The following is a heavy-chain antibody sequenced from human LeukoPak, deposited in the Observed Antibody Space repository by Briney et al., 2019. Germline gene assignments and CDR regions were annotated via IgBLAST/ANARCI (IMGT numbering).Heavy chain of an antibody. CDR3: ARATVTRWFDP. CDR2: ISYDGSNE. CDR1: GFTFNSYG. J-gene: IGHJ5*02. Sequence: GSLRLSCAASGFTFNSYGMHWVRQAPGKGLEWVAVISYDGSNEYFADSVKGRFTISRDNSKNTLYLQMNSLRAEDTAVYYCARATVTRWFDPWGQGTLVTVSS. V-gene: IGHV3-30*03. D-gene: IGHD4-17*01.